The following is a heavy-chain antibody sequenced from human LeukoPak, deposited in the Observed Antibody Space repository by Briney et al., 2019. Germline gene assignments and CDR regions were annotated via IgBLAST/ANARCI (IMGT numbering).Heavy chain of an antibody. J-gene: IGHJ4*02. CDR1: GFTFSSYE. CDR3: AGISEFGESDY. V-gene: IGHV3-48*03. D-gene: IGHD3-10*01. CDR2: ISSSGSTI. Sequence: PGGSLRLSCAASGFTFSSYEMNWVRQAPGKGVEWVSYISSSGSTIYYADSVKGRFTISRDNAKNSLYLQMNSLRAEDTAVYYCAGISEFGESDYWGQGTLVTVSS.